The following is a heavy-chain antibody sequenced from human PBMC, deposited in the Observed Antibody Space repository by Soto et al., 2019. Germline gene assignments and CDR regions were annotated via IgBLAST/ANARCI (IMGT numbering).Heavy chain of an antibody. J-gene: IGHJ5*02. CDR2: ISGSGGST. D-gene: IGHD4-4*01. V-gene: IGHV3-23*01. CDR1: GFTFSSYA. Sequence: GGSLRLSCAASGFTFSSYAMSWVRQAPGKGLEWVSAISGSGGSTYYADSVKVRFTISRDNSKNTLYLQMNSLGAEDTAVYYCAKRTYRRWDNWFDPWGQGTLVTVSS. CDR3: AKRTYRRWDNWFDP.